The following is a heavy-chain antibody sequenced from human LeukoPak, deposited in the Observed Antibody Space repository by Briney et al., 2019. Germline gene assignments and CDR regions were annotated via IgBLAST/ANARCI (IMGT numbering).Heavy chain of an antibody. CDR2: IYYSGTT. CDR1: GGSISSSSYY. CDR3: ARGAAVG. J-gene: IGHJ4*02. D-gene: IGHD1-26*01. V-gene: IGHV4-39*01. Sequence: SETLSLTCTVSGGSISSSSYYWGWVRQPPGKVLESIGSIYYSGTTYYNPSLKSRVTISVDTSKNQFSLKLSSVTAADTAVYYCARGAAVGWGQGTLVTVSS.